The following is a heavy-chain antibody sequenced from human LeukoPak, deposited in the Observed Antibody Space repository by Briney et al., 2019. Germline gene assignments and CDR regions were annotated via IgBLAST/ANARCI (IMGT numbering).Heavy chain of an antibody. CDR2: MNPNSGNT. J-gene: IGHJ6*03. V-gene: IGHV1-8*03. CDR1: GYTFTSYD. CDR3: ARGRGVITGTFYYYYYMDV. D-gene: IGHD1/OR15-1a*01. Sequence: ASVKVSCKASGYTFTSYDINWVRQATGQGLEWMGWMNPNSGNTGYAQKFQGRATITRNTSISTAYMELSSLRSEDTAVYYCARGRGVITGTFYYYYYMDVWGKGTTVTVSS.